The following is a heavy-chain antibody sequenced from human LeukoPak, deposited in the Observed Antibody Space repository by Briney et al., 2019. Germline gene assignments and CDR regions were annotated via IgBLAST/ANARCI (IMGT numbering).Heavy chain of an antibody. CDR3: AKDFYIEGYDEPLDP. V-gene: IGHV3-30*18. CDR2: ISYDGSNK. J-gene: IGHJ5*02. Sequence: GRSLRLSCAASGFTFSSYGMHWVRQAPGKGLEWVAVISYDGSNKYYADSVKGRFTISRDNSKNTLYLQMNSLRAEDTAVYYCAKDFYIEGYDEPLDPWGQGTLVTVSS. D-gene: IGHD2/OR15-2a*01. CDR1: GFTFSSYG.